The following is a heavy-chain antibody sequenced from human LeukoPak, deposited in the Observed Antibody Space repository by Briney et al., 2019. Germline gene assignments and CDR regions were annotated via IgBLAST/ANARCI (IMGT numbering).Heavy chain of an antibody. J-gene: IGHJ4*02. CDR2: IYRGDNT. CDR1: GFSVSNYY. CDR3: ARSGLRGYSGYDWGGFFDY. Sequence: GGSLSLSCAASGFSVSNYYMSWVRQAPGKGLEWVSVIYRGDNTYYTDSVKGRFTISRDNPKNTLYLQMNSLRAEDTAVYYCARSGLRGYSGYDWGGFFDYWGQGTLVTVSS. D-gene: IGHD5-12*01. V-gene: IGHV3-53*05.